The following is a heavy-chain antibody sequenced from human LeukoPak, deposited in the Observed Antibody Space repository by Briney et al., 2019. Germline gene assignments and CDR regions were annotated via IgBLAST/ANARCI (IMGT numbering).Heavy chain of an antibody. V-gene: IGHV3-21*01. J-gene: IGHJ4*02. Sequence: GGSLRLSCAASGFTFSSYSMNWVRQAPGKGLEWVSSISSSSSYIYYADSVKGRFTISRDNAKNSLYLQMNSVRAEDTAVYYCARDDDSGSYPYYFDYWGQGTLVTVSS. CDR3: ARDDDSGSYPYYFDY. CDR1: GFTFSSYS. D-gene: IGHD1-26*01. CDR2: ISSSSSYI.